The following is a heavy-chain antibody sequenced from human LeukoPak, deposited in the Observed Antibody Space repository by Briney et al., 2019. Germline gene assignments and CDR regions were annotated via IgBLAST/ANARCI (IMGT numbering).Heavy chain of an antibody. J-gene: IGHJ4*02. CDR3: ARPTAVAGNPFTSYYFDY. D-gene: IGHD6-19*01. V-gene: IGHV4-39*01. CDR1: GGSISSSSYY. Sequence: SETLSLTCTVFGGSISSSSYYWGWIRQPPGKGLEWIGSIYYSGSTYYNPSLKSRVTISVDTSKNQFSLKLSSVTAADTAVYYCARPTAVAGNPFTSYYFDYWGQGTLVAVSS. CDR2: IYYSGST.